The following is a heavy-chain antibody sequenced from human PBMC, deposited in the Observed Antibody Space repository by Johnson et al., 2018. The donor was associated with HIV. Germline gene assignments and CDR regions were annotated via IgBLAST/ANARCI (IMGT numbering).Heavy chain of an antibody. V-gene: IGHV3-30-3*01. CDR1: GFTFSNYA. CDR3: ARAPKQGFLDFAGGAFDV. CDR2: ISYDGSNK. J-gene: IGHJ3*01. D-gene: IGHD3-9*01. Sequence: QVQLVESGGGVVQPGRSLRLSCAATGFTFSNYAMHWVRQAPGKGLEWVAVISYDGSNKYYADSVKGRFTISRDSSKNTVYLQMKSLRVDDTALYYCARAPKQGFLDFAGGAFDVWGQGTMVTVSS.